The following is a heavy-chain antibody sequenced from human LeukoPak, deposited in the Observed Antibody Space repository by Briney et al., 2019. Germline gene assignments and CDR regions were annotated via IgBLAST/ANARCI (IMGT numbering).Heavy chain of an antibody. CDR3: ARVEYYDFWRGYNFDY. CDR1: GYTFTSYD. Sequence: ASVKVSCKASGYTFTSYDINWVRQATGQGLEWMGLMNPNSGNTGYAQKFQGRVTMTRNTSISTAYMELSSLRSEDTAVYYCARVEYYDFWRGYNFDYWGQGTLVTVSS. V-gene: IGHV1-8*01. J-gene: IGHJ4*02. D-gene: IGHD3-3*01. CDR2: MNPNSGNT.